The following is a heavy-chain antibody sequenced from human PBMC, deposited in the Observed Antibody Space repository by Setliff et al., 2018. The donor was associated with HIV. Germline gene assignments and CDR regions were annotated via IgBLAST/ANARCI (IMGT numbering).Heavy chain of an antibody. V-gene: IGHV2-5*02. CDR1: GFSLSSIGVG. CDR2: IYWDDDP. D-gene: IGHD3-9*01. CDR3: ARMRYFDWIMIDN. Sequence: SGPTLVNPTQTLTLTCTFSGFSLSSIGVGVGWIRQPPGKALEWLALIYWDDDPRYNSSLKNRLTITKDTSRNRVVLTMTNMDPMDTATFYCARMRYFDWIMIDNWGQGTLVTVSS. J-gene: IGHJ4*02.